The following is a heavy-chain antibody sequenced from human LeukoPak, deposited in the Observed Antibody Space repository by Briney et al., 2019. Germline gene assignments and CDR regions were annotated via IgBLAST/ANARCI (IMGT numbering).Heavy chain of an antibody. Sequence: PSETLSLTCTVPGGSISSYYWSWIRQPPGKGLEWIGYIYYSGSTNYNPSLKSRVTISVDTSKNQFSLKLSSVTAADTAVYYCARHGLAARLDYWGQGTLVTVSS. D-gene: IGHD6-6*01. J-gene: IGHJ4*02. CDR2: IYYSGST. CDR1: GGSISSYY. CDR3: ARHGLAARLDY. V-gene: IGHV4-59*08.